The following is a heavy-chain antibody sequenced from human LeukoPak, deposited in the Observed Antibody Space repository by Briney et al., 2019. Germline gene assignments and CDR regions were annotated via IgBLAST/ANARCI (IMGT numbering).Heavy chain of an antibody. D-gene: IGHD6-19*01. CDR1: GYTFTGYY. J-gene: IGHJ6*02. CDR2: INPSSGGT. V-gene: IGHV1-2*02. Sequence: GASVKVSCKASGYTFTGYYMHWVRQAPGQGLEWMGWINPSSGGTNYAQKFQGRVTMTRDTSISTAYMELSRLRSDDTAVYYCAREGSGWSLYGMDVWGQGTTVTVSS. CDR3: AREGSGWSLYGMDV.